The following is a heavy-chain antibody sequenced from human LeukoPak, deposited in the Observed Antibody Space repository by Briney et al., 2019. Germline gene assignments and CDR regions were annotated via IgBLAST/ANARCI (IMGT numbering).Heavy chain of an antibody. V-gene: IGHV3-21*01. CDR3: ARSIAVAGTGGDY. CDR1: GFTFSSYS. J-gene: IGHJ4*02. D-gene: IGHD6-19*01. CDR2: ISSSSSYI. Sequence: GGSLRLSCAASGFTFSSYSMNWVRQAPGKGLEWVSSISSSSSYIYYADSVKGRFTISRDNAKNSLYLQMNSLRAEDTAVYYCARSIAVAGTGGDYWGQGTLVTVFS.